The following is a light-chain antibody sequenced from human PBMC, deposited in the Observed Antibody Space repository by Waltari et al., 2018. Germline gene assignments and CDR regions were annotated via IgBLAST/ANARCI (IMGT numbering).Light chain of an antibody. J-gene: IGKJ1*01. CDR1: QSVSRS. CDR2: GAS. Sequence: EIVLTQSPGTLSLSPGERATLPCRASQSVSRSLAWYQQKPGQAPTLLIYGASSRAPGVPDRFSGSGSGTDFSLTLSRLVPENFTVYYCQHYVRLPVTFGQGTKVEIK. V-gene: IGKV3-20*01. CDR3: QHYVRLPVT.